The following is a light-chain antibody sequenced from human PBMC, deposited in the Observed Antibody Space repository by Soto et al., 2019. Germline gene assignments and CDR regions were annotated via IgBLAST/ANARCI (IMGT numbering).Light chain of an antibody. CDR1: QIISSTY. CDR2: GAS. J-gene: IGKJ2*01. V-gene: IGKV3-20*01. CDR3: QHYRTSLYT. Sequence: DIVLTQSPGTLSLSPGERATLSCRASQIISSTYLGWYQQKPGQAPRLLIYGASSRATGIPDRFSGSGSGTDFTLTISRLEPEDFAVYYCQHYRTSLYTFGQGTKVDIK.